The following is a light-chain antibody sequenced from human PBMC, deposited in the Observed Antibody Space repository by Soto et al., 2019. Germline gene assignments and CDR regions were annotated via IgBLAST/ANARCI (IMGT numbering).Light chain of an antibody. J-gene: IGKJ1*01. V-gene: IGKV3-20*01. Sequence: EIVLTQSPGTLSLSQGERATLSCRASQSVSSSYLAWYQQKPGQAPRLLIYGASSRATGIPDRFSGSGSGTDCTLTINRLEPEDFAVYYCQQYGSSRTFGQGTKVEIK. CDR2: GAS. CDR3: QQYGSSRT. CDR1: QSVSSSY.